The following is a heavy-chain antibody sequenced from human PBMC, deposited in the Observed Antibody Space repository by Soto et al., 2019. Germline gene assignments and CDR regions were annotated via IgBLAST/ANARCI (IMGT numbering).Heavy chain of an antibody. J-gene: IGHJ5*02. D-gene: IGHD2-15*01. V-gene: IGHV3-30-3*01. Sequence: GGSLRLSCAASGFTFSYAMHWVRQAPGKGLEWVAVISFDGSTKFYADSVKGRFTISRDNSKNTLYLQMNSLRSEDTAVYYCGADPGSDGSGYVHLSGQGTLVTVSS. CDR2: ISFDGSTK. CDR1: GFTFSYA. CDR3: GADPGSDGSGYVHL.